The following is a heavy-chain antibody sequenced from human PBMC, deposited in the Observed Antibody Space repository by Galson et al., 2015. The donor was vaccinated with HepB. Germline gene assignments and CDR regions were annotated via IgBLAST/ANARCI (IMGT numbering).Heavy chain of an antibody. J-gene: IGHJ6*02. CDR3: AKRLRSGDYYERGMDV. V-gene: IGHV3-23*01. CDR1: GFIFSNYD. Sequence: SLRLSCAASGFIFSNYDMSWVRQAPGKGLEWVSAISGSGGGTFYADSVKGRFTISRDNSKNTLHLQMNSLRAEDTAVYYCAKRLRSGDYYERGMDVWGQGTTVTVSS. CDR2: ISGSGGGT. D-gene: IGHD3-10*01.